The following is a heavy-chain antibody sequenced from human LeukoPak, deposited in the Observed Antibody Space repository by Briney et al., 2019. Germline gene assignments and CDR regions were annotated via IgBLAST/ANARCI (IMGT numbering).Heavy chain of an antibody. CDR2: IEPGGRNK. J-gene: IGHJ4*02. CDR3: VRQSTGLDY. Sequence: PGGSLRLSCAASGFTFSSHTMHWVRQAPGKGLEWVAVIEPGGRNKFHADSVKGRFIISRDNSKNTLYLQLDSLRTEDTAVYYCVRQSTGLDYWGQGTLVTVSS. D-gene: IGHD5/OR15-5a*01. V-gene: IGHV3-30-3*01. CDR1: GFTFSSHT.